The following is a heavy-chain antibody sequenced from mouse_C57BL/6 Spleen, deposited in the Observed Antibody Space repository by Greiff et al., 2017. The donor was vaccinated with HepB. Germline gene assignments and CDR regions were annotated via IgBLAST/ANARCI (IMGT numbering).Heavy chain of an antibody. Sequence: VKLMESGAELVKPGASVKLSCKASGYTFTEYTIHWVKQRSGQGLEWVGWFYPGSGSIKYNEKFKDKATLTADKSSSTVYMELSRLTSEDSAVYFCARHEDEGWLLPFAYWGQGTLVTVSA. J-gene: IGHJ3*01. D-gene: IGHD2-3*01. CDR2: FYPGSGSI. CDR3: ARHEDEGWLLPFAY. V-gene: IGHV1-62-2*01. CDR1: GYTFTEYT.